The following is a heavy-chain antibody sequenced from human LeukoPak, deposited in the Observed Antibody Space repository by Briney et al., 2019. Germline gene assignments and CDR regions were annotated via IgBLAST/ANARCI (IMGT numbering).Heavy chain of an antibody. D-gene: IGHD6-13*01. CDR1: EFTFRDFG. J-gene: IGHJ5*02. CDR3: VKGGSSSHNWFDP. Sequence: PGGSLRLSCAASEFTFRDFGMHWVRQAPGKGLEWVAFIRNDGSKDYYPDSVKGRFTISRDNSRTTLYLQMHSLRIEDTAVYYCVKGGSSSHNWFDPWGQGILVTVSS. V-gene: IGHV3-30*02. CDR2: IRNDGSKD.